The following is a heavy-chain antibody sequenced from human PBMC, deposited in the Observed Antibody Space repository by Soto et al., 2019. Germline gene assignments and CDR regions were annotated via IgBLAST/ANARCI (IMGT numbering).Heavy chain of an antibody. Sequence: ESGGGLVQPGGSLRLSCVDSGFTFSSYWMSWVRQAPVKGLEWVGNIKQDGSEENYVDSVKDRFTISRDNAKNSMYLQMNSLRAEDTAVYYCARIAASGRGWDVWGQGTTVVVSS. CDR2: IKQDGSEE. D-gene: IGHD6-13*01. J-gene: IGHJ6*02. CDR1: GFTFSSYW. CDR3: ARIAASGRGWDV. V-gene: IGHV3-7*01.